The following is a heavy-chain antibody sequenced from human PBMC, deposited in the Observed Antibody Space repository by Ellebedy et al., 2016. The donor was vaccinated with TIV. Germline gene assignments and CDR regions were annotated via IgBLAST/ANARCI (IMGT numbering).Heavy chain of an antibody. CDR2: ISSSSSTI. V-gene: IGHV3-48*04. Sequence: GGSLRLSXAASGFTFSSYSMNWVRQAPGKGLEWVSYISSSSSTIYYADSVKGRFTISRDNAKNSLYLQMNSLRAEDTAVYYCAKDAPFGYYYGMDVWGQGTTVTVSS. J-gene: IGHJ6*02. CDR1: GFTFSSYS. CDR3: AKDAPFGYYYGMDV. D-gene: IGHD3-10*01.